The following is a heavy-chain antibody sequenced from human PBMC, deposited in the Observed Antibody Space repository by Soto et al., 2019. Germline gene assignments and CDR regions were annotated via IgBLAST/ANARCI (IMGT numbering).Heavy chain of an antibody. D-gene: IGHD1-20*01. CDR3: ARGDNSPYYYYAMDV. Sequence: SETLSLTCTVSGGSISNYYWSWIRQPPGKGLEWIGYIHYSGSTNYNPSLESRVTFSVDTSKKQFSLNLSSVTAADTAVYFCARGDNSPYYYYAMDVWGQGTTVTVSS. V-gene: IGHV4-59*01. J-gene: IGHJ6*02. CDR1: GGSISNYY. CDR2: IHYSGST.